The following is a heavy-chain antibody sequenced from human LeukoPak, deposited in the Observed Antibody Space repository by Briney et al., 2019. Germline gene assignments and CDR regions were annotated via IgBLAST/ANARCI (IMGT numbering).Heavy chain of an antibody. J-gene: IGHJ3*02. Sequence: GGSLRLSCAASGFTVSSNYMSWVRQAPGKGLEWVSVIYSGGSTYYADSVKGRFTISRDNSKNTLYLQMNSLRAEDTAVYYCARDHRWFGELSSYDAFDIWGQGTMVTVSS. CDR3: ARDHRWFGELSSYDAFDI. CDR1: GFTVSSNY. V-gene: IGHV3-53*01. CDR2: IYSGGST. D-gene: IGHD3-10*01.